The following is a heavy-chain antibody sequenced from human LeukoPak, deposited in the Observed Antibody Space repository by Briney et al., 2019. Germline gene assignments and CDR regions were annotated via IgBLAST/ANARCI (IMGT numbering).Heavy chain of an antibody. CDR2: INSDGSST. CDR3: AKRGRAEYSYGHFDY. D-gene: IGHD5-18*01. J-gene: IGHJ4*02. CDR1: GFTFSSYW. V-gene: IGHV3-74*01. Sequence: PGGSLRLSCAASGFTFSSYWMHWVRQAPGKGLVWVSRINSDGSSTSYADSVKGRFTISRDNSKNTLYLQMNSLRAEDTAVYYCAKRGRAEYSYGHFDYWGQGTLVTVSS.